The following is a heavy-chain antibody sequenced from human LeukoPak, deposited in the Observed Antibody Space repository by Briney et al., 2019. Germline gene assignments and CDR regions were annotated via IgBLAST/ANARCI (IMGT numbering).Heavy chain of an antibody. J-gene: IGHJ4*02. CDR3: AGGGSSGSYSVFDY. D-gene: IGHD3-10*01. CDR1: GGSINISNYY. CDR2: IYHSGSP. V-gene: IGHV4-39*07. Sequence: SETLSLTCIVSGGSINISNYYWSWIRQPPGKGLEWIGYIYHSGSPYYNPSLKSRSTISVDRSKNQFSLKLSSVTAADTAVYYCAGGGSSGSYSVFDYWGQGTLVTVSS.